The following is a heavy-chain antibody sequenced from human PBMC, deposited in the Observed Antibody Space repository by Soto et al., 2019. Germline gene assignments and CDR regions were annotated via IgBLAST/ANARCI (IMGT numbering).Heavy chain of an antibody. Sequence: SETLSLTCPVSGGSISSYYWSWIRQPPGKGLEWIGYIYYRGSTNYNPSLKSRVTISVDTSKNQFSLKLSSVTAADTAVYYCARDEPVTNAIQHWGQGTLVTVSS. CDR1: GGSISSYY. D-gene: IGHD4-17*01. CDR3: ARDEPVTNAIQH. V-gene: IGHV4-59*01. J-gene: IGHJ1*01. CDR2: IYYRGST.